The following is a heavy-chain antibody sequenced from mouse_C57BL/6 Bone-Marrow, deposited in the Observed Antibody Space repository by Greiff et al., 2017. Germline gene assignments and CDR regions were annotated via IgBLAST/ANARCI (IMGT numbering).Heavy chain of an antibody. CDR1: GYTFTGYW. J-gene: IGHJ4*01. CDR2: ILPGSGST. V-gene: IGHV1-9*01. CDR3: ARENWAYYAMDY. Sequence: QVQLQQSGAELMKPGASVKLSCKATGYTFTGYWIEWVKQRPGHGLEWIGEILPGSGSTHYNEKFKGKATFTEDTSSNTAYMQLSSRTTEDSAIDYGARENWAYYAMDYWGQGTSVTVSS. D-gene: IGHD4-1*01.